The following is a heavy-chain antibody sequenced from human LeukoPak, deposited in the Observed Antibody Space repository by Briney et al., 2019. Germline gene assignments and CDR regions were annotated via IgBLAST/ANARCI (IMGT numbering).Heavy chain of an antibody. V-gene: IGHV3-53*01. CDR2: IYSSGST. Sequence: PGGSLRLSFAASGFTVSSNYMSWVRQAPGKGLEWVSVIYSSGSTYYADSVKGRFTISRDNSKNTLHLQMNTLRAEDTAVYYCASRIATAGSVDYWGQGTLVTVSS. CDR3: ASRIATAGSVDY. CDR1: GFTVSSNY. J-gene: IGHJ4*02. D-gene: IGHD6-13*01.